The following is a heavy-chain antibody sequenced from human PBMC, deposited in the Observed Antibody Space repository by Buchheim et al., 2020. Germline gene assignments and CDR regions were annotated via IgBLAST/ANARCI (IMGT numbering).Heavy chain of an antibody. CDR3: AKSIVVPAAYNGVFDH. CDR2: TSGSDGAT. J-gene: IGHJ4*02. V-gene: IGHV3-23*01. CDR1: GFSFSTYP. D-gene: IGHD2-2*01. Sequence: EVQLLESGGGLVQPGGSLRLSCAASGFSFSTYPMAWVRQAPGKGLEWVSATSGSDGATYYADSVKGRFTLSRDNSQNTLPLQMNSLRAEDTAVYYCAKSIVVPAAYNGVFDHWGQGAL.